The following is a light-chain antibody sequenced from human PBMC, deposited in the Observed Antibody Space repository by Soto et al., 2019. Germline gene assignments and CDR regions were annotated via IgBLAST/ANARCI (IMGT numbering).Light chain of an antibody. CDR3: SSYTSSTTPYV. CDR2: EVS. J-gene: IGLJ1*01. Sequence: QSALTQPASMSGSPGQSITISCTGTSSDVGGYNFVSWFQHHPGKAPKLIIYEVSNRPSGVSNRFSGSKSGNTASLTISGLQAEDEADFDCSSYTSSTTPYVFGTGTKVTVL. V-gene: IGLV2-14*01. CDR1: SSDVGGYNF.